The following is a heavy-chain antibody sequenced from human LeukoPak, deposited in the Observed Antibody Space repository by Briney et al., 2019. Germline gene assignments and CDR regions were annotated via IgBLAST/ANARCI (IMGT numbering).Heavy chain of an antibody. CDR2: MNPNSGNT. CDR3: ARGKDNSGSYPTPWFDP. J-gene: IGHJ5*02. Sequence: GASVKVSCKASGYTFTSYDINWVRQATGQGLEWMGWMNPNSGNTGYAQKFQGRVTMTRNTSISTAYMELSSLRSEDTAVYYCARGKDNSGSYPTPWFDPWGQGTLVTVSS. D-gene: IGHD1-26*01. CDR1: GYTFTSYD. V-gene: IGHV1-8*01.